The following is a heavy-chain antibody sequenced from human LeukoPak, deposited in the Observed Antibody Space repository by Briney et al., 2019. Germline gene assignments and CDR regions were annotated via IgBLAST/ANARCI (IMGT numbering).Heavy chain of an antibody. J-gene: IGHJ3*01. D-gene: IGHD3-16*01. Sequence: AAGKVSCKASGYSFTSYGISWVRQAPGQGLEWVGWISAYSGNTNYAQTLQGGVTMTTDTSTSTAYMELRSLRSADTAVYYCASVGPCFRPLGGEMGIFSIRYDAFDLWGQGPMVPVSS. V-gene: IGHV1-18*01. CDR3: ASVGPCFRPLGGEMGIFSIRYDAFDL. CDR2: ISAYSGNT. CDR1: GYSFTSYG.